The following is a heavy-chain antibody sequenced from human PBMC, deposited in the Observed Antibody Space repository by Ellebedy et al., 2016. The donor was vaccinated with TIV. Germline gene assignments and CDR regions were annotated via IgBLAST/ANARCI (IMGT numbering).Heavy chain of an antibody. CDR2: IDWDDDK. J-gene: IGHJ6*02. Sequence: SGPTLVXPTQTLTLTCTFSGFSLSTSGVGVGWIRQPPGKALEWLARIDWDDDKYYSTSLKTRLTISKDTSKNQVVLTMTNMDPVDTATYYCARSAVAGTGLYYYYYGMDVWGQGTTVTVSS. D-gene: IGHD6-19*01. V-gene: IGHV2-70*11. CDR1: GFSLSTSGVG. CDR3: ARSAVAGTGLYYYYYGMDV.